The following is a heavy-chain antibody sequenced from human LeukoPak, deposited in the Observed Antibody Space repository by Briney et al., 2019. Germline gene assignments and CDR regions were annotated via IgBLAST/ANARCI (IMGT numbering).Heavy chain of an antibody. CDR3: ARTLGYCSGGSCSQSLGY. CDR1: GYTFTGYY. D-gene: IGHD2-15*01. CDR2: INPNSGGT. J-gene: IGHJ4*02. Sequence: ASVKVSCKASGYTFTGYYMHWVRQAPGQGLEWMGWINPNSGGTNYAQKFQGRVTMTRDTSISTAYMELRSLRSDDTAVYYCARTLGYCSGGSCSQSLGYWGQGTLVTVSS. V-gene: IGHV1-2*02.